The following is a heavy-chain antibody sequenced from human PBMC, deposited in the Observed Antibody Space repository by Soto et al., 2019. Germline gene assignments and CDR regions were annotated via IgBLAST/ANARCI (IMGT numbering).Heavy chain of an antibody. J-gene: IGHJ6*02. CDR3: ARDRIPTGMDV. CDR1: GVTFSTYS. CDR2: ISSSSSSI. Sequence: PGGSLRLSFAASGVTFSTYSMNWVRKAPGKGLEWVSYISSSSSSIYYADSVKGRFTISRDNAKNSLYLQMNSLRAEDTAVYYCARDRIPTGMDVWGQGTTVTVSS. V-gene: IGHV3-48*01.